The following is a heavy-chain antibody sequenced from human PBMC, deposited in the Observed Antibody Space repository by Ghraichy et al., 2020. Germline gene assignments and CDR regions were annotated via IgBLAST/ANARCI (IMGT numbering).Heavy chain of an antibody. J-gene: IGHJ4*02. CDR1: GGTFSSTG. Sequence: GGSLRLSCAVSGGTFSSTGNYWGRQRPGTGMGREGVISMDGSSKNYSNSVKDRFTISRDNSTNTLYLQMNSLIADDTAVYYCARDGYCSGGSCSYYFDYWGQGTLVTVSS. CDR3: ARDGYCSGGSCSYYFDY. V-gene: IGHV3-33*01. CDR2: ISMDGSSK. D-gene: IGHD2-15*01.